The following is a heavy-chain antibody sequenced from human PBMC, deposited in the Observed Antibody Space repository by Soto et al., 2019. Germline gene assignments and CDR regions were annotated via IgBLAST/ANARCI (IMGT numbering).Heavy chain of an antibody. CDR3: ATSGDSSSGHYYYGMDV. V-gene: IGHV4-61*01. D-gene: IGHD6-13*01. J-gene: IGHJ6*02. CDR2: MYYSGSP. CDR1: GGSVSSDNYY. Sequence: PSETLSLTCTVSGGSVSSDNYYWSWIRQPPGKGLEWIGYMYYSGSPKYNPSLKSRLTMSVDTSRNQFSLKLNSVTAADTAVYYCATSGDSSSGHYYYGMDVWGRGTTVTVSS.